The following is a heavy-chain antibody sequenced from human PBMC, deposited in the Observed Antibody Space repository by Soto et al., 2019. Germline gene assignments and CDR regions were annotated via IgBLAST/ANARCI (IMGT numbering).Heavy chain of an antibody. V-gene: IGHV3-23*01. D-gene: IGHD6-6*01. CDR1: GFAFSNYA. CDR2: ISTSIDAT. CDR3: AKDRTVAARHFDY. J-gene: IGHJ4*02. Sequence: GGSLRLSCAASGFAFSNYAMHWVRQAPGKGLEWVSSISTSIDATYYADSVKGRFTISRDDSKNTLYLQMNSLSAEDSAVYYCAKDRTVAARHFDYWGQGTQVTVSS.